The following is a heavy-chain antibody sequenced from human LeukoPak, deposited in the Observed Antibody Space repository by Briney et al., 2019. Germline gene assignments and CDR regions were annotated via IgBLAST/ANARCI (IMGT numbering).Heavy chain of an antibody. J-gene: IGHJ4*02. D-gene: IGHD5-24*01. V-gene: IGHV1-69*01. CDR2: IIPIFGTA. Sequence: ASVKVSCKASGGTFSSYAISWVRQAPGQGLEWMGGIIPIFGTANYAQKFQGRATITADESTSTAYMELSSLRSEDTAVYYCAKSGYNRFDYWGQGTLVTVSS. CDR1: GGTFSSYA. CDR3: AKSGYNRFDY.